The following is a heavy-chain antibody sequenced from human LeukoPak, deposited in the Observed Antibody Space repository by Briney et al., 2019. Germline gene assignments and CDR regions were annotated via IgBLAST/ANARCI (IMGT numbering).Heavy chain of an antibody. CDR3: AKAAAYDIGALYYYYYYMDV. CDR2: ISGSGGST. D-gene: IGHD3-9*01. V-gene: IGHV3-23*01. Sequence: GGSLRLSCTVSGFTVSSNSMSWVRQAPGKGLEWVSAISGSGGSTYYADSVKGRFTISRDNSKNTLYLQMNSLRAEDTAVYYCAKAAAYDIGALYYYYYYMDVWGKGTTVTIAS. CDR1: GFTVSSNS. J-gene: IGHJ6*03.